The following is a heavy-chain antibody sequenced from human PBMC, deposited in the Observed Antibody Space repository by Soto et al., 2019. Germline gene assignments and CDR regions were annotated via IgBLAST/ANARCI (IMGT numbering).Heavy chain of an antibody. Sequence: SVKISCKASGGTFSSYAISWVRQAPGQGLEWMGGIIPIFGTANYAQKFQGRVTITADESTSTAYMELSSLRSEDTAVYYCARCRGAYDILTGSLDYWGQGTLVTVSS. CDR2: IIPIFGTA. D-gene: IGHD3-9*01. CDR3: ARCRGAYDILTGSLDY. CDR1: GGTFSSYA. J-gene: IGHJ4*02. V-gene: IGHV1-69*13.